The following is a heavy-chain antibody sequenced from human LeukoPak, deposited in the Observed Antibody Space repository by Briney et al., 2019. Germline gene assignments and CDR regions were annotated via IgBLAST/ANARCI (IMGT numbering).Heavy chain of an antibody. CDR2: ISGSGGST. J-gene: IGHJ4*02. CDR1: GFTFSSYS. CDR3: AKDLMTYYDFWSGYYIGNYFDY. V-gene: IGHV3-23*01. Sequence: GGSLRLSCAASGFTFSSYSTNWVRQAPGKGLEWVSAISGSGGSTYYADSVKGRFTISRDNSKNTLYLQMNSLRAEDTAVYYCAKDLMTYYDFWSGYYIGNYFDYWGQGTLVTVSS. D-gene: IGHD3-3*01.